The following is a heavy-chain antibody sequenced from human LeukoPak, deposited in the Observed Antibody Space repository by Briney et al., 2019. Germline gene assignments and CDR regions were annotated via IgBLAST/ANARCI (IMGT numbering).Heavy chain of an antibody. Sequence: SETLSLTCAVYGGSFSGYYWSWIRQPPGKGLEWIGEINHSGSTNYNPSLKSRVTISVDTSKNQFSLKLSSVTAADTAVYYCARGKRYARRFDYWGQGTLVTVSS. V-gene: IGHV4-34*01. J-gene: IGHJ4*02. CDR3: ARGKRYARRFDY. CDR1: GGSFSGYY. D-gene: IGHD2-2*01. CDR2: INHSGST.